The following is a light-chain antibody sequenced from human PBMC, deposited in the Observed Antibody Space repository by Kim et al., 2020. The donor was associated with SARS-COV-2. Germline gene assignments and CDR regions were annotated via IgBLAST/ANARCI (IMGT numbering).Light chain of an antibody. J-gene: IGKJ2*01. CDR1: QSVLYSSNNKNY. CDR2: WAS. CDR3: QQYYSTPS. V-gene: IGKV4-1*01. Sequence: DIVMTQSPVSLAVSLGERATINCKSSQSVLYSSNNKNYLAWYQQKPGQPPKLLIYWASTRESGVPDRFSGSGSGTDFTLTISSLQAEDVAVYYCQQYYSTPSFGQGTKLEIK.